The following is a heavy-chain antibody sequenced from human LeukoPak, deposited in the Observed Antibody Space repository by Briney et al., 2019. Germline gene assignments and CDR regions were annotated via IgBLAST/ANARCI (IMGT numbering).Heavy chain of an antibody. CDR1: GYTFIAYY. CDR3: ARRYCSRGSCYPDY. D-gene: IGHD2-15*01. CDR2: INPNTGGT. V-gene: IGHV1-2*02. J-gene: IGHJ4*02. Sequence: ASVKVSCKASGYTFIAYYIQWVRQAPGQGLEWMGWINPNTGGTKNAQKFQGRVTMTRDTSITTAYMELGRLTSDDKAVYYCARRYCSRGSCYPDYWGQGTLVTVSS.